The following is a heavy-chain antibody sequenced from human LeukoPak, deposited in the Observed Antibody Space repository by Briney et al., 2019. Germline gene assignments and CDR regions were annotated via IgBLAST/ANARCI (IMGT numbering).Heavy chain of an antibody. Sequence: SETLSLTCIVSGGSISSSSYYWGWIRQPPGKGLEWIGSIYYSGSTYYNPSLKSRVTISVDTSKNQFSLKLSSVTAADTAVYYCARSRQLAPRYFDYWGQGTLVTVSS. D-gene: IGHD6-6*01. CDR3: ARSRQLAPRYFDY. V-gene: IGHV4-39*01. CDR1: GGSISSSSYY. CDR2: IYYSGST. J-gene: IGHJ4*02.